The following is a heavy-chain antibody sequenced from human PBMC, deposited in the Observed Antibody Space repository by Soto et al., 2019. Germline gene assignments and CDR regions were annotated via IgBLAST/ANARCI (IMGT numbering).Heavy chain of an antibody. V-gene: IGHV1-69*13. CDR1: GYTFTSYA. CDR2: IIPIFGTA. J-gene: IGHJ3*02. D-gene: IGHD6-19*01. Sequence: ASVKVSCKASGYTFTSYAISWVRQAPGQGLEWMGGIIPIFGTANYAQKFQGRVTITADESTSTAYMELSSLRSEDTAVYYCAREYTPLAVAGTVAAFDIWGQGTMVTVSS. CDR3: AREYTPLAVAGTVAAFDI.